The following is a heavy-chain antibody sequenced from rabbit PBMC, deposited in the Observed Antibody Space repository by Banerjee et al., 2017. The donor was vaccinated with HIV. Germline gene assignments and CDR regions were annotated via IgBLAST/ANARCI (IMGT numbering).Heavy chain of an antibody. J-gene: IGHJ4*01. CDR2: IYVGSSGSA. CDR3: AREVAGSEPFNL. D-gene: IGHD4-2*01. CDR1: GFDFSSNA. V-gene: IGHV1S40*01. Sequence: QSLEESGGDLVKPGASLTLTCTASGFDFSSNAMCWVRQAPGKGLEWIACIYVGSSGSAYYASWAKGRFTVSKTSSTTVTLQMTSLTAADTATYFCAREVAGSEPFNLWGPGTLVTVS.